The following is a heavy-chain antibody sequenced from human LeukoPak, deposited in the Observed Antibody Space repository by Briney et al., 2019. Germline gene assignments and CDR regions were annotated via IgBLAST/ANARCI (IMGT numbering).Heavy chain of an antibody. D-gene: IGHD2-2*01. V-gene: IGHV3-23*01. CDR3: AKGRCSSTSCYSGY. CDR1: GFTFSSYA. J-gene: IGHJ4*02. CDR2: ISGSGGST. Sequence: PGGSLRLSCAASGFTFSSYAMSWVRQAPGKGLEWVSGISGSGGSTYYADSVKGRFTISRDNSKNTLYLQMNSLRAEDTAVYYCAKGRCSSTSCYSGYWGQGTLVTVSS.